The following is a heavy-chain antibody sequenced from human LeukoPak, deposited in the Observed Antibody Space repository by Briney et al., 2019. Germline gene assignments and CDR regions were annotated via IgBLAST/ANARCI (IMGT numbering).Heavy chain of an antibody. Sequence: ASVKVSCKASGYMFTAYYIHWVRQAPGQGLEWMGWINPNSGGTNYAQKFQGRVTMTRDTSISTAYMELSRLRSDDTAVYYCARSFFRYGYNDYWGQGTLVTVSS. D-gene: IGHD5-18*01. CDR1: GYMFTAYY. CDR2: INPNSGGT. J-gene: IGHJ4*02. V-gene: IGHV1-2*02. CDR3: ARSFFRYGYNDY.